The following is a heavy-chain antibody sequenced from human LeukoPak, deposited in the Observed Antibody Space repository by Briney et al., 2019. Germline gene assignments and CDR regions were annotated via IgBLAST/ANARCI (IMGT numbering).Heavy chain of an antibody. CDR3: ARSLAYCGGDCYPYDY. J-gene: IGHJ4*02. CDR2: IYYSGST. V-gene: IGHV4-59*08. CDR1: GGSISSYY. D-gene: IGHD2-21*01. Sequence: SETLSLTCTVSGGSISSYYWSWIRQPPGKGLEWIGYIYYSGSTNYNPSLKSRVTISVDTSKNQFSLKLSSVTAADTAVYYCARSLAYCGGDCYPYDYWGQGTLVTVSS.